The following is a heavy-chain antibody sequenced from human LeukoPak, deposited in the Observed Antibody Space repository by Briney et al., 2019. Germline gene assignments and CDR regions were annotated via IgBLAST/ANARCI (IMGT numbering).Heavy chain of an antibody. J-gene: IGHJ5*01. Sequence: PSETLSLTCTVSGGSISSYYWSWIRQPPGKGLEWIGYIYYSGSTNYNPSLKSRVTISVDTSKSQFSLKLSSVTAADTAVYYCARGSVVVKAPYNWFDPWGQGTQVTVSS. CDR2: IYYSGST. D-gene: IGHD3-22*01. V-gene: IGHV4-59*01. CDR3: ARGSVVVKAPYNWFDP. CDR1: GGSISSYY.